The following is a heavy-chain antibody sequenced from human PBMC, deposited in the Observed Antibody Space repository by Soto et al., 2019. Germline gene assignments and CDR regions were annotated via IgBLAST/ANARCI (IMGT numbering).Heavy chain of an antibody. CDR3: ASVRKLGCVWLWFGESSGYNWFDP. V-gene: IGHV6-1*01. Sequence: SQTLSLTCAISGDSVSSNSAAWNWIRQSPSRGLEWLGRTYYRSKWYNDYAVSVKSRITINPDTSKNQFSLQLNLVTPEDTAVYYCASVRKLGCVWLWFGESSGYNWFDPWGQGTLVTVSS. CDR1: GDSVSSNSAA. J-gene: IGHJ5*02. D-gene: IGHD3-10*01. CDR2: TYYRSKWYN.